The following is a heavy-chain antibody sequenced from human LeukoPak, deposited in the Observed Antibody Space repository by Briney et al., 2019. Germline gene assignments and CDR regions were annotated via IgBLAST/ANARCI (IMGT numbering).Heavy chain of an antibody. J-gene: IGHJ4*02. V-gene: IGHV3-23*01. D-gene: IGHD2-2*03. CDR3: AKHGYCSGISCFFDF. Sequence: QTGGSLRLSCAASGFTFSSYAMSWVRQAPGKGLEWVAGISGSGPDTFYTDSVKGRFTISRDSYKDTLYLQMNSRRAQHTALYYCAKHGYCSGISCFFDFWGQGTLVTVSS. CDR2: ISGSGPDT. CDR1: GFTFSSYA.